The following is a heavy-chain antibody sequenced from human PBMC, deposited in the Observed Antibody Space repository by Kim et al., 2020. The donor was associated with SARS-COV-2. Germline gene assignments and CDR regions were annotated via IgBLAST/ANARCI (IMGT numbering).Heavy chain of an antibody. J-gene: IGHJ4*02. D-gene: IGHD3-10*01. Sequence: NPSLKSRVTISVDTSKNQFSLKLSSVTAADTAVYYCARGRTQRGQRPPDYWGQGTLVTVSS. CDR3: ARGRTQRGQRPPDY. V-gene: IGHV4-31*02.